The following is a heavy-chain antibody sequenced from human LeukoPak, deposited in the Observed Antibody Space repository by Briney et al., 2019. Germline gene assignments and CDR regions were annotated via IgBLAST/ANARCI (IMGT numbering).Heavy chain of an antibody. CDR3: ARDGGLYSGYEGWAFDI. CDR2: IYHSGST. J-gene: IGHJ3*02. V-gene: IGHV4-4*02. Sequence: SETLSLTCAVSGGSISSSNWWSRVRQPPGKGLEWIGEIYHSGSTNYNPSLKSRVTISVDKSKNQFSLKLSSVTAADTAVYYCARDGGLYSGYEGWAFDIWGQGTMVTVSS. D-gene: IGHD5-12*01. CDR1: GGSISSSNW.